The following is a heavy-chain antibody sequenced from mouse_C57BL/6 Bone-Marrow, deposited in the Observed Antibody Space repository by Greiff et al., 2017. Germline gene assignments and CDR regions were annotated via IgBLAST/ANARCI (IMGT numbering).Heavy chain of an antibody. D-gene: IGHD1-1*01. J-gene: IGHJ1*03. CDR2: INPNNGGT. V-gene: IGHV1-18*01. CDR3: ARHGTRYFDV. CDR1: GYTFTDYN. Sequence: VQLQPYGPELVKPGASVKIPCKASGYTFTDYNMEWVEQSHGKRLGGSGDINPNNGGTIYNQKFKGKATLTVDKSSSTAYMELRSLTSEDTAVYYCARHGTRYFDVWGTGTTVTVSS.